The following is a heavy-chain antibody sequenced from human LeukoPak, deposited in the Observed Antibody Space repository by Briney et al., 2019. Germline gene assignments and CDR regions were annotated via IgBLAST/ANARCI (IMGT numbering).Heavy chain of an antibody. CDR2: INPNSGGT. CDR3: ARVRGYGSGSYPFDP. CDR1: GYTFTGYY. D-gene: IGHD3-10*01. V-gene: IGHV1-2*02. Sequence: GASVKVSCKASGYTFTGYYMHWVRQAPGQGLEWMGWINPNSGGTNYAQKFQGRVTMTRDTSISTAYMELSRLRSDDTAVYYCARVRGYGSGSYPFDPWGQGTLVTVSS. J-gene: IGHJ5*02.